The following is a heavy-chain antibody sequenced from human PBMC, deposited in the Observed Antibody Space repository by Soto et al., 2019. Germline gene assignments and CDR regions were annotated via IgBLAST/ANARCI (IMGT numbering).Heavy chain of an antibody. D-gene: IGHD3-10*01. J-gene: IGHJ5*02. CDR1: GFTFSSYA. V-gene: IGHV3-23*01. CDR2: ISGSGGGT. Sequence: EVQLLESGGGLVQPGGSLRLSCAASGFTFSSYAMSWVRQAPGKGLEWVSAISGSGGGTYYADSVKGRFTISRDNSKNTLYLQMNSLRVEDTAVYYCAKDRASTGDGPRFDPWGQGTLVTVSS. CDR3: AKDRASTGDGPRFDP.